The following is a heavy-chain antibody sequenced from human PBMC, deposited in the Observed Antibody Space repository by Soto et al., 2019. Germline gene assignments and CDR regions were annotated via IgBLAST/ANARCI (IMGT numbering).Heavy chain of an antibody. D-gene: IGHD5-18*01. CDR1: GGSISSYY. CDR2: VYYSGTP. CDR3: AIADTAIDPHVP. V-gene: IGHV4-59*05. Sequence: SETLSLTCTVSGGSISSYYWSWIRQPPGKGLEWIASVYYSGTPYYNPSLKSRVTISIDTSKTQISLKLKSLTAADTAVYYCAIADTAIDPHVPWGPGILVTVPS. J-gene: IGHJ5*02.